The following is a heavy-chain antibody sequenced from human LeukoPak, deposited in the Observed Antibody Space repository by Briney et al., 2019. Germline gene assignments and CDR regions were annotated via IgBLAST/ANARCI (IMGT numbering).Heavy chain of an antibody. CDR1: GGTFSSYA. J-gene: IGHJ6*03. D-gene: IGHD1-14*01. CDR3: ARGAGDSYYYYHMDV. CDR2: IIPIFVTA. V-gene: IGHV1-69*13. Sequence: VASVKVSCKASGGTFSSYAISWVRQAPGQGLEWMGGIIPIFVTANYAQTLRGRVTITAEESTSTAYMWMSSVRSEETALCYCARGAGDSYYYYHMDVWGKGTTVTVSS.